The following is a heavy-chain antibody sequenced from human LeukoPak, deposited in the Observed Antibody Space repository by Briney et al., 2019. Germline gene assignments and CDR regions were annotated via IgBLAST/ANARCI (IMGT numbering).Heavy chain of an antibody. Sequence: GGSLRLSCAASGFTFSDYYMSWIRQAPGKGLEWVSYISSSGSTIYYADSVKGRFTISRDNTKNSLYLQMNSLRAEDTAVYYCARDRTTTVVTLNFDYWGQGTLVTVSS. D-gene: IGHD4-23*01. CDR1: GFTFSDYY. CDR3: ARDRTTTVVTLNFDY. J-gene: IGHJ4*02. V-gene: IGHV3-11*01. CDR2: ISSSGSTI.